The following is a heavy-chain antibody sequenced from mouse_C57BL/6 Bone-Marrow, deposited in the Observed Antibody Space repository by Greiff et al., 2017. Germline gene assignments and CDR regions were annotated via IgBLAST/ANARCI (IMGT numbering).Heavy chain of an antibody. D-gene: IGHD2-3*01. V-gene: IGHV1-59*01. CDR3: ARSLYDGYYGYYFDY. J-gene: IGHJ2*01. CDR2: IDPSDSYT. Sequence: QVQLQQPGAELVRPGTSVKLSCKASGYTFTSYWMHWVKQRPGQGLEWIGVIDPSDSYTNYNQKFKGKATLTEDTSSSPAYMQLSSLTSEDSAVYYCARSLYDGYYGYYFDYWGQGTTLTVSS. CDR1: GYTFTSYW.